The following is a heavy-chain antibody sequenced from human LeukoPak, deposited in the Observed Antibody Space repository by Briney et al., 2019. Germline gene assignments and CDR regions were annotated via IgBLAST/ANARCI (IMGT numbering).Heavy chain of an antibody. CDR2: IYYSGST. CDR3: ASTSSGSYSHYYYGMDV. V-gene: IGHV4-59*01. CDR1: GGSISSYY. J-gene: IGHJ6*02. Sequence: PSETLSLTCTVSGGSISSYYWSWIRQPPGKGLEWIGYIYYSGSTNYNPSLKSRVTISVDTSKNQFSLKLSSVTAADTAVCYCASTSSGSYSHYYYGMDVWGQGTTVTVSS. D-gene: IGHD1-26*01.